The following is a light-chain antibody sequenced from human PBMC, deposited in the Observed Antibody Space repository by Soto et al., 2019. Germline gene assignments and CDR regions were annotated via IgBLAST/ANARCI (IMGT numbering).Light chain of an antibody. CDR3: QQYFSYPLT. V-gene: IGKV1-5*03. Sequence: DIQMTQSPSTLSSSVGDRVTITCRASLSIDRWMAWYQQKPGQAPNVLISKAWTLETGVPSRFSGSGSGTDFTLTITSLQPDDFATYYCQQYFSYPLTFGGGTKVESK. CDR1: LSIDRW. J-gene: IGKJ4*01. CDR2: KAW.